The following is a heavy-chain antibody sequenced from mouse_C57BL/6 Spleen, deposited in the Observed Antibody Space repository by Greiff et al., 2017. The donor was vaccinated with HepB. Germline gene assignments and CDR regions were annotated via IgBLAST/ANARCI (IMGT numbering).Heavy chain of an antibody. Sequence: VQLKESGGGLVKPGGSLKLSCAASGFTFSSYAMSWVRQTPEKRLEWVATISDGGSYTYYPDNVKGRFTISRDNAKNNLYLQMSHLKSEDTAMYYCARDGARLLPYAMDYWGQGTSVTVSS. D-gene: IGHD2-10*01. J-gene: IGHJ4*01. CDR2: ISDGGSYT. V-gene: IGHV5-4*01. CDR1: GFTFSSYA. CDR3: ARDGARLLPYAMDY.